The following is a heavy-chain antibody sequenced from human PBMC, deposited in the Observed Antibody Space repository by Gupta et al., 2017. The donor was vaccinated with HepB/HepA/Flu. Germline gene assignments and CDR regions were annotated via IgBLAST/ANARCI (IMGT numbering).Heavy chain of an antibody. D-gene: IGHD3-3*01. J-gene: IGHJ4*02. CDR2: IWYDGSNK. CDR3: ARDVSAITIFGVVTDPFDY. Sequence: QVQLVESGAGVVQPGRSLRLSCAAAGFTFSSYRMHSVRLAPGKGLEWVAVIWYDGSNKYYADSVKGRFTIARDNSKNTLYLQMNSLRAEDTAVYYCARDVSAITIFGVVTDPFDYWGQGTLVTVSS. CDR1: GFTFSSYR. V-gene: IGHV3-33*01.